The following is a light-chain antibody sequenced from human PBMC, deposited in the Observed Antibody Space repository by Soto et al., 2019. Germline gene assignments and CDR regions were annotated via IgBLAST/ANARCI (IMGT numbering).Light chain of an antibody. J-gene: IGKJ5*01. CDR1: QSVSSSY. CDR3: QQYGSSVIT. V-gene: IGKV3-20*01. CDR2: GAS. Sequence: EIVLTQSPGTLSLSPGERATLSCRASQSVSSSYLAWYQQKPGQAPRLLIYGASSRATGIPERFSGSGSGTDFTLTISRLEPEDFAVYYCQQYGSSVITFGQGTRLEIK.